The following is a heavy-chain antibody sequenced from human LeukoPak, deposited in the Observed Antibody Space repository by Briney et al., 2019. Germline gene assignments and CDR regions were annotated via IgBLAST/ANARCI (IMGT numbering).Heavy chain of an antibody. CDR2: IYYSGST. Sequence: SETLSLTCSVSGGSISSYYWSWIRQPPGKGLEWIGYIYYSGSTNYNPSLKSRVTISVDTSKNQFSLKLSSVTAADTAVYYCARGVVGATDFDYWGQGTLVTVSS. D-gene: IGHD1-26*01. J-gene: IGHJ4*02. CDR1: GGSISSYY. CDR3: ARGVVGATDFDY. V-gene: IGHV4-59*01.